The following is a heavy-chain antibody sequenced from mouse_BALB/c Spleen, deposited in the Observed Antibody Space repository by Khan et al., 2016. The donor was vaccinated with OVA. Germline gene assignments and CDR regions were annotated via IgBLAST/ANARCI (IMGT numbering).Heavy chain of an antibody. J-gene: IGHJ4*01. D-gene: IGHD3-3*01. V-gene: IGHV1S137*01. CDR1: GYTFTDYA. CDR3: ARPSRATARDY. CDR2: ISTYYGDA. Sequence: VQLKQSGAELVRPGVSVKISCKGSGYTFTDYAMHWVKQSHAKSLEWIGVISTYYGDASYNQKFKGKATMTVDKSSSTAYMELARLTSEDSAIYYCARPSRATARDYWGQGTSVTVSS.